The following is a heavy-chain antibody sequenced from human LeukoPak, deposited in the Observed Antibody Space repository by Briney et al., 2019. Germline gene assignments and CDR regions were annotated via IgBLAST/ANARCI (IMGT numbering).Heavy chain of an antibody. V-gene: IGHV3-7*03. D-gene: IGHD6-19*01. J-gene: IGHJ4*02. CDR2: IKQDGSEK. CDR1: GFTFSSYW. Sequence: GGSLRLSCAASGFTFSSYWMSWVRQAPGKGLEWVANIKQDGSEKYYVDSVKGRFTISRDNAKNSLYLQMNSLRAEDTAVYYCVKDGDTSGWYDFDYWGQGTLVTVSS. CDR3: VKDGDTSGWYDFDY.